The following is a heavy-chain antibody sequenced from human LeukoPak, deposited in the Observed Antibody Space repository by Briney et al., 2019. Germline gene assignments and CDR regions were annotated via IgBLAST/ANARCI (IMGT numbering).Heavy chain of an antibody. Sequence: ASVKVSCKASGYAFSNYGISWVRQAPGQGLEWLGWIGTFNGHTTYALKFQDRGTMTTDTSTDTAYLELRSLRTDDTAVYYCARRHLVGSGYFDHWGQGTLVTVSS. CDR1: GYAFSNYG. D-gene: IGHD2-15*01. CDR3: ARRHLVGSGYFDH. J-gene: IGHJ4*02. CDR2: IGTFNGHT. V-gene: IGHV1-18*01.